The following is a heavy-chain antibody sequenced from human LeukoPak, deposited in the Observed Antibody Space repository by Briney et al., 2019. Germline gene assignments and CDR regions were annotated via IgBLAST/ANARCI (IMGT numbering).Heavy chain of an antibody. CDR2: FIPIPGIA. V-gene: IGHV1-69*04. D-gene: IGHD3-22*01. CDR1: GYTFSSYG. Sequence: GASEKVSCKASGYTFSSYGICWVRQAPGQGLGWMGRFIPIPGIANYAQKFQGRVTITADKSTSTAYMELSSLRSEDTAVYYCATAYYYDSSGYYYVSAYNDYWGQGTLVTVSS. J-gene: IGHJ4*02. CDR3: ATAYYYDSSGYYYVSAYNDY.